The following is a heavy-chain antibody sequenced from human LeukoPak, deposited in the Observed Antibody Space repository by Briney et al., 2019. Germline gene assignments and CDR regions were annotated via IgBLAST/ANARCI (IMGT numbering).Heavy chain of an antibody. CDR2: INPNSGGT. D-gene: IGHD6-13*01. V-gene: IGHV1-2*02. CDR3: ARGYPLSTTAAGTYFQH. CDR1: GGTFSSYA. J-gene: IGHJ1*01. Sequence: ASVKVSCKASGGTFSSYAISWVRQAPGQGLEWMGWINPNSGGTNYAQKFQGRVTMTRDTSISTAYTELSRLRSDDTAVYYCARGYPLSTTAAGTYFQHWGQGTLVTVSS.